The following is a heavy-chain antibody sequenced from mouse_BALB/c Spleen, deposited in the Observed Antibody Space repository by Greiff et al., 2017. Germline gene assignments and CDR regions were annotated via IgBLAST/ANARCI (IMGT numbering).Heavy chain of an antibody. D-gene: IGHD2-14*01. CDR2: ISDGGSYT. Sequence: EVKLMESGGGLVKPGGSLKLSCAASGFAFSSYDMSWVRQTPEKRLEWVAYISDGGSYTYYPDSVKGRFTISRDNAKNNLYLQMSSLKSEDTAMYYCARRGGYDSWFAYWGQGTLVTVSA. CDR1: GFAFSSYD. CDR3: ARRGGYDSWFAY. V-gene: IGHV5-9-2*01. J-gene: IGHJ3*01.